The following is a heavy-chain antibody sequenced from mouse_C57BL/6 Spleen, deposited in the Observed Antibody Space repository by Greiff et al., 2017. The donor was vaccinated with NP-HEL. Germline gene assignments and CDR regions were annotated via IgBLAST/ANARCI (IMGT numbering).Heavy chain of an antibody. CDR1: GFTFSSYT. D-gene: IGHD1-1*01. CDR2: ICCGGGNS. V-gene: IGHV5-9*01. J-gene: IGHJ2*01. CDR3: ARHVETSFFDY. Sequence: VESGGGLVKPGGSLKLSCAASGFTFSSYTMSWVRQTPEKRLEWVATICCGGGNSYYQDSVKGRVTISRDKAKNTLYLQIDSLGSEDTALYYCARHVETSFFDYWGQGTTVTVSS.